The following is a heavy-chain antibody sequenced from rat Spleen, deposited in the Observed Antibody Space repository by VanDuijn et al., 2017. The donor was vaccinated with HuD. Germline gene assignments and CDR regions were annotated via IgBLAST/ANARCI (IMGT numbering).Heavy chain of an antibody. CDR1: GFTFKDYW. V-gene: IGHV5-31*01. Sequence: EVQLVESGGGLVQPGRSMKLSCAASGFTFKDYWMTWIRQAPGKGLEWIASISNTGGTTNYPDSVKGRFTISRDNAKTTLYLQMNSLRSEDTATYYCTRGVYYGYNAFVYWGQGTLVTVSS. D-gene: IGHD1-9*01. CDR2: ISNTGGTT. CDR3: TRGVYYGYNAFVY. J-gene: IGHJ3*01.